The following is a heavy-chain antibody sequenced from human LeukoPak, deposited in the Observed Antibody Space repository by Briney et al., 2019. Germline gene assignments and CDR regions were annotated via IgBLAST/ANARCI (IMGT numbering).Heavy chain of an antibody. CDR1: GGSISSGSYY. V-gene: IGHV4-61*02. Sequence: SETLSVTCTVSGGSISSGSYYWSWIRQPAGKGLEWIGRIYTSGSTNYNPSLKSRVTISVDTSKNQFSLKLSSVTAADTAVYYCARASIAAAGTVTNFDYWGQGTLVTVSS. J-gene: IGHJ4*02. CDR3: ARASIAAAGTVTNFDY. CDR2: IYTSGST. D-gene: IGHD6-13*01.